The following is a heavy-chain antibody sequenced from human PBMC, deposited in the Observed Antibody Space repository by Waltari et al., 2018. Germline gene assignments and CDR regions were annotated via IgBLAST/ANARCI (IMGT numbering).Heavy chain of an antibody. CDR1: GFTFSWYS. CDR3: ARRSSTGVFRALDI. D-gene: IGHD2-2*01. CDR2: ISGDGTTD. Sequence: QVHLVESGGGVVQPGRSLRLSCAASGFTFSWYSLNWVRQAPGKGLEWGAFISGDGTTDHYADSVKGRFTSARDNSKNTLVLQMNSLKPEDTAIYYCARRSSTGVFRALDIWGQGTMVSVSS. J-gene: IGHJ3*02. V-gene: IGHV3-30*19.